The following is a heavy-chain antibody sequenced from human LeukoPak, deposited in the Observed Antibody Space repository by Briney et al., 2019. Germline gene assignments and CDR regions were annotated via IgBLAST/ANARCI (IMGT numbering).Heavy chain of an antibody. CDR2: IYYSGST. D-gene: IGHD3-22*01. CDR1: GGSISSYY. CDR3: ARDRRYYYDSSGYYWTFDI. Sequence: SETLSLTCTVSGGSISSYYWSWIRQPPGKGLEWIGYIYYSGSTNYNPSLKSRVTISVDTSKNQFSLKLSSVTAADTAVYYCARDRRYYYDSSGYYWTFDIRGQGTMVTVSS. V-gene: IGHV4-59*01. J-gene: IGHJ3*02.